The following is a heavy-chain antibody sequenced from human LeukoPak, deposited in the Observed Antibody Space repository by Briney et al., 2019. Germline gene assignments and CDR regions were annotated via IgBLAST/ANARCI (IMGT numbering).Heavy chain of an antibody. CDR3: ARDQTFYFDSGGPNFDF. V-gene: IGHV1-18*01. Sequence: ASVKVSCKASGYTFINYDISWMRQAPGQGLEWMGWISGYNGNTNYAQKFQDRVTMTTDISTSTAYMELRSLRADDTAVYYCARDQTFYFDSGGPNFDFWGQGSLVTVSS. CDR1: GYTFINYD. CDR2: ISGYNGNT. D-gene: IGHD3-22*01. J-gene: IGHJ4*02.